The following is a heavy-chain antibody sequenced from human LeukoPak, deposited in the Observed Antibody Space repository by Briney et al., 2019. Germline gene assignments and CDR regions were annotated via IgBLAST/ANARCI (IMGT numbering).Heavy chain of an antibody. CDR3: AKSRPRVGATNFDY. J-gene: IGHJ4*02. V-gene: IGHV3-30*02. Sequence: GGSLRLSCAASGFTFSSYEMNWVRQAPGKGLEWVAFIRYDGSNKYYADSVKGRFTIPRDNSKNTLYLQMNSLRAEDTAVYYCAKSRPRVGATNFDYWGQGTLVTVSS. D-gene: IGHD1-26*01. CDR2: IRYDGSNK. CDR1: GFTFSSYE.